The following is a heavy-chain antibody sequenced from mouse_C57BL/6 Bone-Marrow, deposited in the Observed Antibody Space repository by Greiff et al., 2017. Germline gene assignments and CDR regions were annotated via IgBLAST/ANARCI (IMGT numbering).Heavy chain of an antibody. CDR1: GYSITSGYY. J-gene: IGHJ3*01. V-gene: IGHV3-6*01. CDR2: ISYDGSN. Sequence: EVQLQESGPGLVKPSQSLSLTCSVTGYSITSGYYWNWIRQFPGNKLEWMGYISYDGSNNYNPSLKNRISITRDTSKNHFFLKLNSVTTEDTATYYCAIRRSYWGQGTLVTVSA. CDR3: AIRRSY.